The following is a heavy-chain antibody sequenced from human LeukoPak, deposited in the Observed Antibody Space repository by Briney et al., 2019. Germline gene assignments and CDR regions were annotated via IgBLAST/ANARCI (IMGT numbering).Heavy chain of an antibody. J-gene: IGHJ3*02. CDR1: GYTFSGYR. D-gene: IGHD3-22*01. Sequence: ASVNVSCKASGYTFSGYRLHWVRQAPGQRLEWMGWINAGNGNTGYSQKFQGRVTITRDTSASTVYMELSSLRSEDTAVYYCAREEYHYDSSGYSGGAFDIWGQGTMVTVSS. CDR2: INAGNGNT. CDR3: AREEYHYDSSGYSGGAFDI. V-gene: IGHV1-3*01.